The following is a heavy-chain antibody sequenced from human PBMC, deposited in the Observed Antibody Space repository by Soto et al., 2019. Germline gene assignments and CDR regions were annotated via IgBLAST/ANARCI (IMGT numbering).Heavy chain of an antibody. D-gene: IGHD3-9*01. V-gene: IGHV3-15*07. CDR3: TKDQRVRYFDWLSEYYYYYGMDV. CDR2: IKSKTDGGTT. Sequence: LRLSCAASGFTFSNAWMNWVRQAPGKGLEWVGRIKSKTDGGTTDYAAPVKGRFTISRDDSKNTLYLQMNSLKTEDTAVYYCTKDQRVRYFDWLSEYYYYYGMDVWGQGTTVTVSS. CDR1: GFTFSNAW. J-gene: IGHJ6*02.